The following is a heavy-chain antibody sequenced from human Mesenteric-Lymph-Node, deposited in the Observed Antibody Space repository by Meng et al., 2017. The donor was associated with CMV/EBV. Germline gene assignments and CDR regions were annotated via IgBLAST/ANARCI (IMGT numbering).Heavy chain of an antibody. CDR3: ARMPSNTIDS. CDR1: CASFCVSDCY. D-gene: IGHD2-2*01. CDR2: INHGGRT. Sequence: LSCSVSCASFCVSDCYWSWFRQPPGTGLEWMSEINHGGRTNYIPSLTSRITMSMNTSKNQFSLKLSSVTAADTAVYFCARMPSNTIDSWGQGTLVTVSS. J-gene: IGHJ4*02. V-gene: IGHV4-34*01.